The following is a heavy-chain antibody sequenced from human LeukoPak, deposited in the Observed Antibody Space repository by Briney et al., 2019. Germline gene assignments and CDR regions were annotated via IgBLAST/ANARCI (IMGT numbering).Heavy chain of an antibody. Sequence: PGGSLRLSCAASGFTVSSNYMSWVRQAPGKGLEWVSVIYSGGSTYYADSVKGRFTISRDNAKNSLYLQMNSLRAEDTAVYYCASPPRDDYSNYPPFDYWGQGTLVTVSS. CDR2: IYSGGST. CDR3: ASPPRDDYSNYPPFDY. CDR1: GFTVSSNY. J-gene: IGHJ4*02. V-gene: IGHV3-53*01. D-gene: IGHD4-11*01.